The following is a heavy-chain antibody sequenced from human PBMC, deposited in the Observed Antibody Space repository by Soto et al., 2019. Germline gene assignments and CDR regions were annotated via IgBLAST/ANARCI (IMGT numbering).Heavy chain of an antibody. CDR1: RFTFSSYA. Sequence: GGSLRLSCAASRFTFSSYAMNWVRQSPGKGLEWVSYISGRSSTIYYAASVGGRFTISRDNVGNSLYLQMDSLRDEDTAIYYCARANYYISGLDYWGQGILVTVSS. CDR2: ISGRSSTI. CDR3: ARANYYISGLDY. J-gene: IGHJ4*02. D-gene: IGHD3-10*01. V-gene: IGHV3-48*02.